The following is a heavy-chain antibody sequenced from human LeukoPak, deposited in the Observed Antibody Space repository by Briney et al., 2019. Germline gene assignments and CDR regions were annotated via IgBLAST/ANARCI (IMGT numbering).Heavy chain of an antibody. D-gene: IGHD2-2*01. CDR2: IIPIFGTA. CDR3: ARDSERVVPAAPPSGNAFDI. V-gene: IGHV1-69*13. J-gene: IGHJ3*02. CDR1: GGTFSSYA. Sequence: ASVKVSCKASGGTFSSYAISWVRQAPGQGLEWMGGIIPIFGTANYAQKFQGRVTITADESTSTAYMELSSLRSEDTAVYYCARDSERVVPAAPPSGNAFDIWGQGTMVTVSS.